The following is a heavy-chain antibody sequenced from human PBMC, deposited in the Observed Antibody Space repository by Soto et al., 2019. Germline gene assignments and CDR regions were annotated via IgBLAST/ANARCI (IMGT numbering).Heavy chain of an antibody. J-gene: IGHJ6*02. V-gene: IGHV3-15*07. CDR1: GFTFSNAW. D-gene: IGHD3-3*01. CDR3: TTGFAEWLFGVDYYYGMDV. Sequence: SLRLSCAASGFTFSNAWMNWVRQAPGKGLEWVGRIKSKTDGGTTDYAAPVKGRFTISRDDSKNTLYLQMNSLKTEDTAVYYCTTGFAEWLFGVDYYYGMDVWGQGTTVTVSS. CDR2: IKSKTDGGTT.